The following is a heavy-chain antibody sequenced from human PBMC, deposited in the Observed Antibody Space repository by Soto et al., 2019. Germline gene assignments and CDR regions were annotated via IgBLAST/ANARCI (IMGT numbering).Heavy chain of an antibody. V-gene: IGHV3-30*18. J-gene: IGHJ6*02. CDR1: GFIFRSFG. CDR3: AKDVGQQLVLNYGMDV. CDR2: VSYDGNHK. D-gene: IGHD6-13*01. Sequence: VQLVESGGGVIQPGTSLSLSCGSSGFIFRSFGMYWVRQAPGKGLEWVAVVSYDGNHKYYADSVKGRFTVSRDNAKNKLYLQMNSLRGEDTAVYYCAKDVGQQLVLNYGMDVWGQGTTVTVSS.